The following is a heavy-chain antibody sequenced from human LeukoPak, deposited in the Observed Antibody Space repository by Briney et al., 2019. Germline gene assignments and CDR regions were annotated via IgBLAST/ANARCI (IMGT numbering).Heavy chain of an antibody. Sequence: GGSLRLSCTASGFTFDDYAMHWVRQAPGKGLEWVSGVSWNSGSIGYADSVKGRFTISRDNAKNSLYLQMNSLRAGDTALYYCAKDRGIQLWLRGGLDPWGQGTLVTVSS. CDR3: AKDRGIQLWLRGGLDP. V-gene: IGHV3-9*01. CDR1: GFTFDDYA. J-gene: IGHJ5*02. CDR2: VSWNSGSI. D-gene: IGHD5-18*01.